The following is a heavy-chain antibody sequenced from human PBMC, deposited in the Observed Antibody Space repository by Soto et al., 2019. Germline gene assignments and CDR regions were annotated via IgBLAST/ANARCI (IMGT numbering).Heavy chain of an antibody. CDR3: ARHLTYYDILTGYYNPVYFDY. J-gene: IGHJ4*02. CDR1: GGSISSSSYY. Sequence: PSETLSLTCTVSGGSISSSSYYWGWIRQPPGKGLEWIGSIYYSGSTYYNPSPKSRVTISVDTSKNQFSLKLSSVTAADTAVYYCARHLTYYDILTGYYNPVYFDYWGQGTLVTVSS. D-gene: IGHD3-9*01. V-gene: IGHV4-39*01. CDR2: IYYSGST.